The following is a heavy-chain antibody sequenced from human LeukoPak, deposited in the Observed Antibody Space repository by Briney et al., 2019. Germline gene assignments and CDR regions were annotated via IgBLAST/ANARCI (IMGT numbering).Heavy chain of an antibody. D-gene: IGHD4-23*01. Sequence: GGSLRLSCAASGFTFSSYAMHWVRQAPGKGLEWVAVISYDGSNKYYADSVKGRFSISRDNSKNTLYLQMNSLRAEDTAVYYCARGSTPRPDYWGQGTLVTVSS. V-gene: IGHV3-30-3*01. CDR3: ARGSTPRPDY. CDR1: GFTFSSYA. CDR2: ISYDGSNK. J-gene: IGHJ4*02.